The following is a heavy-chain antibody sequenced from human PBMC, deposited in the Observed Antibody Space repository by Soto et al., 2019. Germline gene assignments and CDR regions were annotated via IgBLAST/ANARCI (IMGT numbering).Heavy chain of an antibody. D-gene: IGHD2-21*02. Sequence: SVKVSCKASGGTFSSYAISWVRQAPGQGLEWMGGIIPIFGTANYAQKFQGRVTITADESTSTAYMELSSLRSEDTAVYYCARVDAPVVTAIPTIVRYSYYYGIDVWGQGTTVTVSS. CDR2: IIPIFGTA. J-gene: IGHJ6*02. CDR3: ARVDAPVVTAIPTIVRYSYYYGIDV. CDR1: GGTFSSYA. V-gene: IGHV1-69*13.